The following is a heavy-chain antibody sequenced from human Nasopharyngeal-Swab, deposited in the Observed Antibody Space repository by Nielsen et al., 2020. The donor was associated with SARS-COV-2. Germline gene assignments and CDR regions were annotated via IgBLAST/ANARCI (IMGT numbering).Heavy chain of an antibody. D-gene: IGHD6-13*01. CDR1: GGSFSDDY. Sequence: SETLSLTCAVYGGSFSDDYWSWIRQPPGKGLEWIGEINHSGSTNYNPSLRSRVAISVDTSKNQFSLKMNSVTAADTAVYYCAKFTAPEGWFDPWGQGTLVTVSS. V-gene: IGHV4-34*01. CDR2: INHSGST. CDR3: AKFTAPEGWFDP. J-gene: IGHJ5*02.